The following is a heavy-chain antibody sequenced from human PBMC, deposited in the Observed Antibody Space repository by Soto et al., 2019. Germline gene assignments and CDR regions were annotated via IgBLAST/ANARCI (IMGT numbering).Heavy chain of an antibody. V-gene: IGHV1-18*01. J-gene: IGHJ6*02. D-gene: IGHD1-1*01. CDR3: ARRTRWNDGGYYEYRMDV. CDR1: GYIFTSFG. CDR2: ISAYNDET. Sequence: AAVKVSCKASGYIFTSFGISWVRQAPGQGVEGMGWISAYNDETNYAEKFQGRVTMTTDTSSPTAYMELRGLRSADTALYSCARRTRWNDGGYYEYRMDVWGRGTTVTVSS.